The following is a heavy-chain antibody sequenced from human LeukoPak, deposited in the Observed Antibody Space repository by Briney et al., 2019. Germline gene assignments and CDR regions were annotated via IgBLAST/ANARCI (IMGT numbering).Heavy chain of an antibody. V-gene: IGHV1-2*02. CDR3: ARVRGEMATIGDLDY. CDR1: GYTFTGYY. D-gene: IGHD5-24*01. CDR2: INPNSGGT. J-gene: IGHJ4*02. Sequence: ASVKVSCKTSGYTFTGYYMHWVRQAPGQGLEWMGWINPNSGGTNYAQKFQGRVTMTRDTSISTAYMELSRLRSDDTAVYYCARVRGEMATIGDLDYWGQGTLVTVSS.